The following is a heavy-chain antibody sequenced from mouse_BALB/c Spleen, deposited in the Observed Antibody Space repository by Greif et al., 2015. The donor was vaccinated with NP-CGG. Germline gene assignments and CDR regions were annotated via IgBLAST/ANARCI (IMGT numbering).Heavy chain of an antibody. J-gene: IGHJ2*01. CDR1: GFTFSSYA. V-gene: IGHV5-9-3*01. Sequence: EVKVVESGGGLVKPGGSLKLSCAASGFTFSSYAMSWVRQTPEKRLEWVATISSGGSYTYYPDSVKGRFTISRDNAKNTLYLQMSSLRSEDTAMYYCARQPKITTATNFDYWGQGTTLTVSS. CDR3: ARQPKITTATNFDY. D-gene: IGHD1-2*01. CDR2: ISSGGSYT.